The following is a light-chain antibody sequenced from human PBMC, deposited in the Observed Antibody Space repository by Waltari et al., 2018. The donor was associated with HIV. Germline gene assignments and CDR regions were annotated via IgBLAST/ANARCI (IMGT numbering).Light chain of an antibody. CDR1: QNVNSRF. CDR3: KQYGSSPLYS. Sequence: EIVLTQSPGTLSLSTGERATLSCRASQNVNSRFLAWYQQKAGQAPRLLIHGASSRATGIPDRFSGSGSGTDFTLTITRLEPEDFAVYYCKQYGSSPLYSFGQGTKLEIK. J-gene: IGKJ2*03. V-gene: IGKV3-20*01. CDR2: GAS.